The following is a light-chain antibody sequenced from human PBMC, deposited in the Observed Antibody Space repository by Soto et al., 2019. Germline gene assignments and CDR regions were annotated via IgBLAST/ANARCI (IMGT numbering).Light chain of an antibody. J-gene: IGKJ5*01. Sequence: EIVLTQSPGTRSWSPGEGATPSGMASQSVSSSLAWYQQKPGQAPRLLIYGASNGAAGIPARFSGTGSGTDFTLTISSLEPEDSAVYYCQQRNMWPITFGQGTRLEIK. CDR2: GAS. CDR3: QQRNMWPIT. CDR1: QSVSSS. V-gene: IGKV3-11*01.